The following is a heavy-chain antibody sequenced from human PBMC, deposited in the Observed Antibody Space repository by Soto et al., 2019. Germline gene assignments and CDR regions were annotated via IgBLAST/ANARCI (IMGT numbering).Heavy chain of an antibody. CDR1: GGSISSGGYY. J-gene: IGHJ4*02. CDR3: ARHLHCTNGGFYDY. V-gene: IGHV4-31*03. Sequence: PSETLSLTCPVSGGSISSGGYYWSWIRQHPGKGLEWIGYIYYSGSTYYNPSLKSRVTISVDTSKNQFSLKLSSVTAADTAVYYGARHLHCTNGGFYDYWGQGTLVTVSS. CDR2: IYYSGST. D-gene: IGHD2-8*01.